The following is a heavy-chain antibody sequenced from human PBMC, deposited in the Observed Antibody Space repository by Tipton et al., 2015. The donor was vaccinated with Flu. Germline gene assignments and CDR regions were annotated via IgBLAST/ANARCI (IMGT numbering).Heavy chain of an antibody. CDR2: IFPSGTT. CDR3: ARRTYYFGSGTYRYYFDY. J-gene: IGHJ4*02. Sequence: TLSLTCTVSSGSIRSTNYLCAWIRQPPGKRLELIGSIFPSGTTYYNPSLKSRVTLSVDTSKNQFSLKLTSVTAADTAVYFCARRTYYFGSGTYRYYFDYWGQGLLVTVSS. V-gene: IGHV4-39*01. D-gene: IGHD3-10*01. CDR1: SGSIRSTNYL.